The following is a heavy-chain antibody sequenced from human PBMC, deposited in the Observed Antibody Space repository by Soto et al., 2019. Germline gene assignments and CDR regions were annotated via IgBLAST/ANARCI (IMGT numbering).Heavy chain of an antibody. V-gene: IGHV3-33*01. J-gene: IGHJ3*02. D-gene: IGHD4-17*01. CDR1: GFTFSSYG. CDR3: ARDLSGDYGALDT. Sequence: GGSLRLSCAPSGFTFSSYGMHWARQAPGKGLEWVAVIWYDGSNKVYADSVKGRFTISRDNSKNTLYLQMNSLRAEDTAVYYCARDLSGDYGALDTWGQGTMVTVSS. CDR2: IWYDGSNK.